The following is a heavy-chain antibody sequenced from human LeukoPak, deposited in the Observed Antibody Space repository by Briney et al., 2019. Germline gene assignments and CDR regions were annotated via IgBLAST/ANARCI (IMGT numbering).Heavy chain of an antibody. D-gene: IGHD6-13*01. CDR2: IDPSGSYT. J-gene: IGHJ4*02. Sequence: GESLKISCEASGYSFANYWISWVRQMPGKGLEWMGSIDPSGSYTNYSPSFQGHVTISADRSVSTTYLQWSSLEASDTAMYYCARRKSSSSWYVDYWGQGTLVTVSS. CDR1: GYSFANYW. CDR3: ARRKSSSSWYVDY. V-gene: IGHV5-10-1*01.